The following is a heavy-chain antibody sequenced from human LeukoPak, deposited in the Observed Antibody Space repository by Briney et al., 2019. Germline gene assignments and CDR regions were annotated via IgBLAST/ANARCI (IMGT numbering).Heavy chain of an antibody. CDR2: INHSGST. D-gene: IGHD6-13*01. Sequence: PSETLSLTCAVYGGSFSGYYWSWIRQTPGKGLEWIGEINHSGSTNYNPSLKSRVTISIDTSKNQFSLKLSSVTAADTAVYYCGGSSSYYYYYYMDVWGKGTTVTVSS. CDR1: GGSFSGYY. V-gene: IGHV4-34*01. J-gene: IGHJ6*03. CDR3: GGSSSYYYYYYMDV.